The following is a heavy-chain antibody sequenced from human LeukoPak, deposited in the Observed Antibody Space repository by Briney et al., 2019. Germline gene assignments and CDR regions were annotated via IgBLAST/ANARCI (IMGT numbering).Heavy chain of an antibody. CDR2: IYGGGNT. J-gene: IGHJ4*02. CDR3: AKDGGLWVSAHWGDS. D-gene: IGHD7-27*01. V-gene: IGHV3-53*01. CDR1: GFTVSSNY. Sequence: GGSLRLSCAASGFTVSSNYMNWVRQAPGKGLEWVSVIYGGGNTYYADSVKGRFTVSRDNSKNTLFLQMNSLRAEDTAVYYCAKDGGLWVSAHWGDSWGRGPLVTVSS.